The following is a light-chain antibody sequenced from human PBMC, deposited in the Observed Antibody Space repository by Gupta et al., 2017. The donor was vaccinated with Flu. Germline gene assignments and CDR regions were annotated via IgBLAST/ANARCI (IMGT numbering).Light chain of an antibody. V-gene: IGKV1-33*01. CDR3: QQYEDVPLT. CDR1: HDINNF. Sequence: DIQMTQSPSSLSASVGDTVTITCQASHDINNFLNWYQQKPGEAPKLLIYDATKLQRGVPSRFSGTGSGTAFAFAISSLQPGDSATYYCQQYEDVPLTFGGGTKVEI. CDR2: DAT. J-gene: IGKJ4*01.